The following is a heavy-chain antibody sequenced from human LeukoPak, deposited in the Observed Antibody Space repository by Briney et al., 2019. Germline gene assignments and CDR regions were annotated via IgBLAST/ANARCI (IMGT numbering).Heavy chain of an antibody. J-gene: IGHJ6*02. D-gene: IGHD5/OR15-5a*01. V-gene: IGHV1-69*13. Sequence: SVKVSCKASGGTFSSYAISWVRQAPGQGLEWMGGIIPIFGTANYAQKFQGRVTITADESTSTAYMELGSLRSEDTAVYYCARGSGRVSMMESAYYYGMDVWGQGTTVTVSS. CDR3: ARGSGRVSMMESAYYYGMDV. CDR2: IIPIFGTA. CDR1: GGTFSSYA.